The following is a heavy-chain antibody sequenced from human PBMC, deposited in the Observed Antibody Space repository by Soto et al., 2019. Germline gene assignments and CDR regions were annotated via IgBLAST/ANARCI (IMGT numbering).Heavy chain of an antibody. CDR1: GGSISSYC. D-gene: IGHD1-26*01. CDR3: ARGVGRYGSNLGS. V-gene: IGHV4-59*01. J-gene: IGHJ4*02. Sequence: QVQLQESGPGLVKPSETLSLTCTVSGGSISSYCWSWVRQPPGEGLEWIANICNSGGTNYNPSLKSRVVISVDTSRNQFSLKLSSVTAADTAVYYCARGVGRYGSNLGSWCQGTLVTVSS. CDR2: ICNSGGT.